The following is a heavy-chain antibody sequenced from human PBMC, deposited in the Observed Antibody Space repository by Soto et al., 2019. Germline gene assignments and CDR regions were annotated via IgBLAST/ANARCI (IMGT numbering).Heavy chain of an antibody. CDR3: ARHPERIAQIGWFDP. Sequence: GGSLRLSCAASGFTFSSYSMNWVRQAPGKGLEWVSYISSSSSTKYYADSVKGRFTISRDNAKNSLYLQMNSLRAEDTAVYYCARHPERIAQIGWFDPWGQGTLVTVSS. CDR1: GFTFSSYS. V-gene: IGHV3-48*01. D-gene: IGHD6-13*01. J-gene: IGHJ5*02. CDR2: ISSSSSTK.